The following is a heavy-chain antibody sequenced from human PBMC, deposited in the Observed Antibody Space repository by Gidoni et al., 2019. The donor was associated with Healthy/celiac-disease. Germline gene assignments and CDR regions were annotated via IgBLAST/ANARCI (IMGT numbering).Heavy chain of an antibody. V-gene: IGHV3-23*01. J-gene: IGHJ4*02. CDR2: ISGSGGST. Sequence: EVQLLEPGGGLVQPGGSLRLSCAASGFTFSSYAMSWVRQAPGKGLEWVLAISGSGGSTYYADSVKGRFTISRDNSKNTLYLQMNSLRAEDTAVYYCAKPIAVAGTGGYWGQGTLVTVSS. CDR3: AKPIAVAGTGGY. CDR1: GFTFSSYA. D-gene: IGHD6-19*01.